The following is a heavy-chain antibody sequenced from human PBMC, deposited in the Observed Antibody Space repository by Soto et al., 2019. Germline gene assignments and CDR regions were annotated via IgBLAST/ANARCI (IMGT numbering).Heavy chain of an antibody. V-gene: IGHV3-74*01. D-gene: IGHD2-15*01. CDR3: ARGIRIYYGMDV. CDR2: LNGDGTTT. CDR1: GFTFSSYW. J-gene: IGHJ6*02. Sequence: EVQLVESGGGLVQPGGSLRLSCEASGFTFSSYWMHWVRQVPGKGLVWVSRLNGDGTTTNYADSVKGRFTISRDNAKNTVYLEISSLRGEDTAAYYCARGIRIYYGMDVWGQGTTVTVSS.